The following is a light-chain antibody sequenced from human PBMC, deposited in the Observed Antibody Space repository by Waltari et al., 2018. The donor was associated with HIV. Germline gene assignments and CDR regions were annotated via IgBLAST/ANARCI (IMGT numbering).Light chain of an antibody. V-gene: IGKV1-12*01. CDR2: EAS. Sequence: DTPLTQSPSSLSASVGDRVTITCRASQDIKTWLAWFQQKPGKAPKLLIYEASTLQSGVPSRFGGSGSGTDFTLTINNLQADDYFCQQGDSLPFTFGGGTKVEI. CDR3: QQGDSLPFT. J-gene: IGKJ4*01. CDR1: QDIKTW.